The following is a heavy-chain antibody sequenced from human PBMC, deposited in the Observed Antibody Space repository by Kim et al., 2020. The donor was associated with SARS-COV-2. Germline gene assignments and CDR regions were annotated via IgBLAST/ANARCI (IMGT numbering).Heavy chain of an antibody. CDR2: IDHSGST. V-gene: IGHV4-4*02. D-gene: IGHD6-19*01. Sequence: SETLSLTCAVSGGSISSSSWWSWVRQPPGKVLEWIGEIDHSGSTNYNASLKSRVTISVDKSKNQFSLKLRSVTAADTAVYYCARGVSSAWTLRAWFDPWGQGTLVTVSS. CDR3: ARGVSSAWTLRAWFDP. J-gene: IGHJ5*02. CDR1: GGSISSSSW.